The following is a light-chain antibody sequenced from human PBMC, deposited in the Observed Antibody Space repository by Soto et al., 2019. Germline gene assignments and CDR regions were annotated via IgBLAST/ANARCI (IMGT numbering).Light chain of an antibody. Sequence: DIVMTQSPDSLAVSLGERGTINCKSSQSLLYSSNNKNFLAWYQQKPGQPPKLLFYWASTRQSGVPDRFSGSGSGTDFTLTITSVQAEDVAVYYCQQYYSSLAITCGQGTRLEIK. CDR1: QSLLYSSNNKNF. J-gene: IGKJ5*01. CDR2: WAS. V-gene: IGKV4-1*01. CDR3: QQYYSSLAIT.